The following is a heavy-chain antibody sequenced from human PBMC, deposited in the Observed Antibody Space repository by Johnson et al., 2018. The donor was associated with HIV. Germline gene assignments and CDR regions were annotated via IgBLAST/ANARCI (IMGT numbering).Heavy chain of an antibody. J-gene: IGHJ3*01. CDR2: IKSKTDGGTT. Sequence: VQLVESGGGVVQPGKSLTLSCVASGFTFSNAWMSWVRQAPGKGLEWVGRIKSKTDGGTTDYAAPVKGRFTISRDDSKNTLYLQMNSLKTEDTAVYYCTTTSSSGYTNSYAFDVWGQGTMVTVSS. CDR1: GFTFSNAW. D-gene: IGHD6-6*01. CDR3: TTTSSSGYTNSYAFDV. V-gene: IGHV3-15*01.